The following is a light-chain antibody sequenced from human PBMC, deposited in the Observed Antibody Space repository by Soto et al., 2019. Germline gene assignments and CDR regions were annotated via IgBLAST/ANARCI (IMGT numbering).Light chain of an antibody. CDR2: EVS. J-gene: IGLJ1*01. V-gene: IGLV2-14*01. Sequence: QSALTQPASVSGSPGQSITISCTGTSSDVGGYNYVSWYQQHPGKAPKLMIYEVSNRPSGVSNRFSGSKSGNTASLTISGLQPEDEADDYCSSYTTRRLYVFGTGTKLTVL. CDR3: SSYTTRRLYV. CDR1: SSDVGGYNY.